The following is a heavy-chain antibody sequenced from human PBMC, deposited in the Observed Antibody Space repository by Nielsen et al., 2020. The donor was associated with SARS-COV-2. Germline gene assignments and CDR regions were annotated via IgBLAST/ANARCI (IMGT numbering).Heavy chain of an antibody. V-gene: IGHV2-5*02. Sequence: SDSTLMTPTHTLTLTCTFSGFSLSTGAVGVRWIGQPPGKALEWHDLIYWDDDKLYSPTLKSRLTITKDNSKNQVVLTMTNMDPVDTATYYCAHRRATMVRGPYFDYWGQGTLVTVSS. J-gene: IGHJ4*02. CDR1: GFSLSTGAVG. D-gene: IGHD3-10*01. CDR3: AHRRATMVRGPYFDY. CDR2: IYWDDDK.